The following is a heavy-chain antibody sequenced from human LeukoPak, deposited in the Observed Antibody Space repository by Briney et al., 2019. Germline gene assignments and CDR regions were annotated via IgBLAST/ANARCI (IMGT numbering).Heavy chain of an antibody. D-gene: IGHD3-3*01. CDR3: ARDHLERLEWLSYYYYYYMDV. CDR1: GFTFSSYS. V-gene: IGHV3-21*01. J-gene: IGHJ6*03. CDR2: ISSSSSYI. Sequence: PGGSLRLSCAASGFTFSSYSMNWVRQAPGKGLEWVSSISSSSSYIYYADSVKGRFTISRDNAKNSLYLQMNSLRAEDTAVYYCARDHLERLEWLSYYYYYYMDVWGKGTTVTVSS.